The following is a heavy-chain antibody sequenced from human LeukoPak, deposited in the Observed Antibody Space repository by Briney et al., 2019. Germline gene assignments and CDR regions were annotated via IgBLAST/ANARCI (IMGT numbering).Heavy chain of an antibody. V-gene: IGHV4-39*01. D-gene: IGHD3-10*01. J-gene: IGHJ1*01. CDR2: IYYSGST. CDR1: GGSISSSSYY. CDR3: ARPNYYGSGSDFQH. Sequence: SETLSLTCTVSGGSISSSSYYWGWIRQPPGKGLEWIGSIYYSGSTYYNPSLKSRVTISVDTSKNQFSLKLSSVTAADTAVYYCARPNYYGSGSDFQHWGQGTLVTVSS.